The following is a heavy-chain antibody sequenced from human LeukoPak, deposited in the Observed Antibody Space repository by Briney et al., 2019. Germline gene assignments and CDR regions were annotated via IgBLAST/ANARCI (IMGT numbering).Heavy chain of an antibody. CDR2: IYYSGST. Sequence: PSETLSLTCTVSGGSISSHYWSWIRQPPGKGLEWIGYIYYSGSTNYNPSLKSRVTISVDTSKNQFSLKLSSVTAADTAVYYCAREATISTHYYYYYYMDVWGKGTTVTVSS. V-gene: IGHV4-59*11. CDR1: GGSISSHY. J-gene: IGHJ6*03. D-gene: IGHD5-12*01. CDR3: AREATISTHYYYYYYMDV.